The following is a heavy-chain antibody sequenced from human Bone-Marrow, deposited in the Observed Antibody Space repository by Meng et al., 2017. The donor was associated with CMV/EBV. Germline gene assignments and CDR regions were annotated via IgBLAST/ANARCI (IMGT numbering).Heavy chain of an antibody. CDR3: VRDSRESGYYYGMDV. D-gene: IGHD3-10*01. Sequence: GESLKISCAASGFTFSSYSMNWVRQAPGKGLEWVSYISSSSSTIYYADSVKGRFTISRDNAKNSLYLQMSSPRAEDTAVYYCVRDSRESGYYYGMDVWGQGTTITVSS. V-gene: IGHV3-48*04. CDR1: GFTFSSYS. CDR2: ISSSSSTI. J-gene: IGHJ6*02.